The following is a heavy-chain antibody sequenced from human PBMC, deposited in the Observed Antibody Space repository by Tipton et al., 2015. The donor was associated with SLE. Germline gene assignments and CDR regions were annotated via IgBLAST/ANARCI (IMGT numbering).Heavy chain of an antibody. V-gene: IGHV1-18*04. CDR2: VSGYNGNT. D-gene: IGHD2-21*01. CDR3: AIGGGAVIISIAFWYFDV. Sequence: QLVQSGAEVKKPGASVKVSCKASGYTFDDNGISWVRQAPGEGLEWMGWVSGYNGNTHYAQNFQGRVSMTTETSTSTASMELRSLTSDDSAVFYFAIGGGAVIISIAFWYFDVWGPGTLVTVSS. CDR1: GYTFDDNG. J-gene: IGHJ2*01.